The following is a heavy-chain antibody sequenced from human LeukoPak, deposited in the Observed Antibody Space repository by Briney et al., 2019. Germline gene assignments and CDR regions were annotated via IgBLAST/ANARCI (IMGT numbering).Heavy chain of an antibody. J-gene: IGHJ3*02. D-gene: IGHD5-12*01. CDR1: GGSHSGYY. CDR2: VNHRGST. Sequence: SETLSLXCAVYGGSHSGYYRSWFRPPPGKGLESIGEVNHRGSTNYNPSLKSRVTISVDTSKNQFSLKLSSVTAADTAVYYCAREIIVARGAFDIWGQGTMVTVSS. V-gene: IGHV4-34*01. CDR3: AREIIVARGAFDI.